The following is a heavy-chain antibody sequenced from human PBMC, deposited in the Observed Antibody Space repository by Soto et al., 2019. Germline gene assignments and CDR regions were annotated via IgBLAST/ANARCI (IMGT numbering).Heavy chain of an antibody. CDR1: GRSISSYY. CDR2: IYYSGSN. Sequence: PSETLSLTCTVSGRSISSYYWSWIRQPPGKGLEWIGYIYYSGSNNYNPSLKSRVPISVATPKNQFSLKLSSVTATTSPGYYCARGNRDYYFDYWGQGTLVTVSS. V-gene: IGHV4-59*01. CDR3: ARGNRDYYFDY. J-gene: IGHJ4*02. D-gene: IGHD3-10*01.